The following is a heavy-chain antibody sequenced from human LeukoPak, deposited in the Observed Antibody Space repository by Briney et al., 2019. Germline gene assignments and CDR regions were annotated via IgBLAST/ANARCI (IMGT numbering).Heavy chain of an antibody. CDR1: GGSISPYN. J-gene: IGHJ3*02. CDR3: ARVATYYYDRSGYFHI. V-gene: IGHV4-59*08. CDR2: IYYSGNT. D-gene: IGHD3-22*01. Sequence: KPSETLSLTCTVPGGSISPYNWSWIRQPPGKGLEWIGYIYYSGNTNYNPSLKSRVTISLDTSKNQFSLNLSSVTAADTAVYYCARVATYYYDRSGYFHIWGQGTMVTVSS.